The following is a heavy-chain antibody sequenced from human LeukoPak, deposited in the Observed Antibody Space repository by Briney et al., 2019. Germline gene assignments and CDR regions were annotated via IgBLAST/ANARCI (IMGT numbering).Heavy chain of an antibody. J-gene: IGHJ4*02. CDR2: ISPTGSTT. CDR1: GFSFSGHW. V-gene: IGHV3-74*01. CDR3: ARGPNSNWSGLDF. D-gene: IGHD6-6*01. Sequence: GGSLRLSCTASGFSFSGHWMHWARQLPGKGLVWVSRISPTGSTTSYADSVKGRLTVSRDNAKNTLYLQVNNLRAEDTAVYYCARGPNSNWSGLDFWGQGTLLTVS.